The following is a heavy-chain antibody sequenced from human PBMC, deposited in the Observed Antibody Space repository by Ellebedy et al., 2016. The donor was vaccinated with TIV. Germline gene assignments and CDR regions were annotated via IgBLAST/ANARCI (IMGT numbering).Heavy chain of an antibody. CDR1: GFTFSSYA. J-gene: IGHJ4*02. D-gene: IGHD1-14*01. V-gene: IGHV3-23*01. CDR2: ITASGDRS. Sequence: GESLKISCAASGFTFSSYAMSWVRQPPGKGPEWVSGITASGDRSFYADSVRGRFTLSRDNSKNTLSLQMYNLRAEDTGVYYCAKEAAPTGIPYFDYWGQGSQVTVSP. CDR3: AKEAAPTGIPYFDY.